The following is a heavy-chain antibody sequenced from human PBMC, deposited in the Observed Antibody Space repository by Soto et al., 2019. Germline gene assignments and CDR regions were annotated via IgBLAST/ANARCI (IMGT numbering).Heavy chain of an antibody. Sequence: GGSLRLSCAASGFTFSSYEMNWVRQAPGKGLEWVSYISSSGSTIYYADSVKGRFTISRDNAKNSLYLQMNSLRAEDTAVYYCARGAGYSSSWYPRAGYYYGMDVWGQGTTVTVSS. D-gene: IGHD6-13*01. V-gene: IGHV3-48*03. CDR2: ISSSGSTI. J-gene: IGHJ6*02. CDR1: GFTFSSYE. CDR3: ARGAGYSSSWYPRAGYYYGMDV.